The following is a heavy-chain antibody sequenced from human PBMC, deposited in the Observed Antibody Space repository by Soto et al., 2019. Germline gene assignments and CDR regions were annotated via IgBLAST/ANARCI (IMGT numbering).Heavy chain of an antibody. CDR3: AHLTTGGFHSDT. CDR2: IYWDDDK. V-gene: IGHV2-5*02. CDR1: GFSLRNSGVG. D-gene: IGHD4-17*01. Sequence: QITLKESGPTLVKPTQTLTLTCTFSGFSLRNSGVGVGWIRQPPGKALEWLALIYWDDDKRYSPSLKSRLTITQDTSKNQVVLTMTNMDPVDTAPYYSAHLTTGGFHSDTWGQGTLVTVSS. J-gene: IGHJ5*02.